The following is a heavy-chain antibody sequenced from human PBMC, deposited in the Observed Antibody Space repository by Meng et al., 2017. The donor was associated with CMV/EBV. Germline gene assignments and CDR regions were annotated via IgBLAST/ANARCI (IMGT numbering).Heavy chain of an antibody. J-gene: IGHJ5*02. D-gene: IGHD1-1*01. CDR2: INPNSGGT. CDR1: GYTFTDYY. V-gene: IGHV1-2*02. Sequence: ASVKVSCKTSGYTFTDYYMHWVRQAPGQGLTWMGWINPNSGGTKYAQKLQGRVTMTRDTSISTAYMELSRVRSDDTAVYYCAREGGEWNRNWLDPWGQGTLVTVSS. CDR3: AREGGEWNRNWLDP.